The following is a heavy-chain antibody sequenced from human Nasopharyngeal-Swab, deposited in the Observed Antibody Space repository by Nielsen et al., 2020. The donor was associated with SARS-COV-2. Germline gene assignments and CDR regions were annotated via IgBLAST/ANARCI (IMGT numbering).Heavy chain of an antibody. D-gene: IGHD1-26*01. J-gene: IGHJ4*02. CDR2: ISYDGSNK. Sequence: GESLKISCAASGFTFSSYGMHWVRQAPGKGLEWVAVISYDGSNKYYADSVKGRFTISRDNSKNTLYLQMNSLRAEDTAVYYCAREGIVGATDLSFGYWGQGTLVTVSS. CDR1: GFTFSSYG. CDR3: AREGIVGATDLSFGY. V-gene: IGHV3-30*03.